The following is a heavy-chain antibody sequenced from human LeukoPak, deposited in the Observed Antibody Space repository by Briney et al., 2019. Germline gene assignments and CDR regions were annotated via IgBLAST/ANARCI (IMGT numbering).Heavy chain of an antibody. CDR2: IYYSGST. Sequence: SETLSLTCTVSGDSIRSYYWSWIRQPPGKGLEWIGYIYYSGSTNYNPSLKSRVTISVDTSKNQFSLKLSSVTAADTAVYFCARHAGAPAYFDYWGQGILVTVSS. V-gene: IGHV4-59*08. J-gene: IGHJ4*02. D-gene: IGHD1-26*01. CDR1: GDSIRSYY. CDR3: ARHAGAPAYFDY.